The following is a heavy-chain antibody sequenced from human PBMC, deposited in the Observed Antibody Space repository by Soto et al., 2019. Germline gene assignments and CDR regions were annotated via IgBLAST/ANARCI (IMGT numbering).Heavy chain of an antibody. J-gene: IGHJ4*02. CDR2: MSYDGNKK. D-gene: IGHD2-2*01. Sequence: SCVASEFTFKSYGVHWVRQAPGKGLAWVAVMSYDGNKKHYADSVRGRFTISRDNSKNTLYLQMNSLRTEDTAVYYCAKDSYRGDIVLTPAPYGNDYWGQGTLVTVSS. CDR3: AKDSYRGDIVLTPAPYGNDY. V-gene: IGHV3-30*18. CDR1: EFTFKSYG.